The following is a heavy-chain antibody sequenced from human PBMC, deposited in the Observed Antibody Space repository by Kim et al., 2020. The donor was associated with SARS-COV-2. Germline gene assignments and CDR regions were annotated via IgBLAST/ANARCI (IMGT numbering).Heavy chain of an antibody. CDR3: ARGDSGP. D-gene: IGHD1-26*01. V-gene: IGHV3-74*01. CDR2: DAGST. Sequence: DAGSTFYADSVKGRFTISRDNAKNTLYLQMNSLRAGDTAVYYCARGDSGPWGQGTLVTVSS. J-gene: IGHJ5*02.